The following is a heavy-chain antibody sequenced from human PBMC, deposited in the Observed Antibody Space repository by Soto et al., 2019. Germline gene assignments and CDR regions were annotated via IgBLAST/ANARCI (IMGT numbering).Heavy chain of an antibody. V-gene: IGHV4-34*01. CDR1: GGSFSGYY. D-gene: IGHD3-3*01. Sequence: PSETLSLTCAVYGGSFSGYYWSWIRQPPGKGLEWIGEINHSGSTNYNPSLKSRVTTSVDTSKNQFSLKLSSVTAADTAVYYCARGGSITIFGVVINNWFDPWGQGTLVTVSS. CDR2: INHSGST. CDR3: ARGGSITIFGVVINNWFDP. J-gene: IGHJ5*02.